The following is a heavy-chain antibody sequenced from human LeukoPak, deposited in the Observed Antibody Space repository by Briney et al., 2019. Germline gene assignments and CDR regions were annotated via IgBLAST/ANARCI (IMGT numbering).Heavy chain of an antibody. CDR2: INHSGST. D-gene: IGHD6-6*01. V-gene: IGHV4-34*01. Sequence: PSETLSLTCAVYGGSFSGYYWSWIRQPPGKGLEWIGEINHSGSTNYNPSLKSRVAISVDTSKNQFSLKLSSVTAADTAVYYCASLPSSPYSSSPGGDYWGQGTLVTVSS. CDR1: GGSFSGYY. J-gene: IGHJ4*02. CDR3: ASLPSSPYSSSPGGDY.